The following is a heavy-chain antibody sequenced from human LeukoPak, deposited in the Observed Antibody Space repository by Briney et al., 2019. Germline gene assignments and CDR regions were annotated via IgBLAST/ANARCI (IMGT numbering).Heavy chain of an antibody. CDR3: ASSSYDSRRWFDY. CDR1: GFTFSSYA. Sequence: GGSLRLSCAASGFTFSSYAMHWVRQAPGKGLEWVAVISYDGSNKYYADSVKGRFTISRDNSKNTLYLQMNSLRAEDTAVYYCASSSYDSRRWFDYWGQGTLVTVSS. CDR2: ISYDGSNK. V-gene: IGHV3-30-3*01. D-gene: IGHD3-22*01. J-gene: IGHJ4*02.